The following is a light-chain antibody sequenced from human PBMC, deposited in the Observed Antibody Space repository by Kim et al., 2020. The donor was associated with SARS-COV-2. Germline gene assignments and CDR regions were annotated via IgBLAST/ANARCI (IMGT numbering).Light chain of an antibody. CDR1: NILNNN. V-gene: IGLV3-19*01. CDR3: NSRDSSGNHWV. J-gene: IGLJ3*02. CDR2: GKN. Sequence: LKPTVRRRFKGDNILNNNAVRYQQKQGQAPVVVIYGKNTRASGIPDRFSGSSSGNTASLTITGAQAEDEADYYCNSRDSSGNHWVFGGGTQLTVL.